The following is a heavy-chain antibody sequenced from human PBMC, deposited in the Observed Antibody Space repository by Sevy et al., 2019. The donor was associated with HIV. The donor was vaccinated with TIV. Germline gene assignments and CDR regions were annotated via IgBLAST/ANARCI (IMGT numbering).Heavy chain of an antibody. D-gene: IGHD5-12*01. V-gene: IGHV3-23*01. Sequence: GGCLRLSCAASGFTFNSFAISWVRQAPGKGLEWVSGVSGSGDRTYYTDYMKGRFTVARDKSKNTLYLQIDNLRVEDTAVYYCAKATSAKATEDHFDYWGQGTLVTVSS. CDR2: VSGSGDRT. CDR1: GFTFNSFA. J-gene: IGHJ4*02. CDR3: AKATSAKATEDHFDY.